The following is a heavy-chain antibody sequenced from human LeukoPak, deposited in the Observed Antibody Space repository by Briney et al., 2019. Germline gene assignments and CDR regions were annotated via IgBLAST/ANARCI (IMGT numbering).Heavy chain of an antibody. CDR3: AAAGAYYYDSSGFDY. V-gene: IGHV1-58*02. CDR2: IVVGSGNT. Sequence: ASVKVSCKASGFTFTSSAMQWVRQARGQRLEWIGWIVVGSGNTNYAQKFQERVTITRDMSTSTAYMELSSLRSEDTAVYYCAAAGAYYYDSSGFDYWGQGTLVTVSS. D-gene: IGHD3-22*01. J-gene: IGHJ4*02. CDR1: GFTFTSSA.